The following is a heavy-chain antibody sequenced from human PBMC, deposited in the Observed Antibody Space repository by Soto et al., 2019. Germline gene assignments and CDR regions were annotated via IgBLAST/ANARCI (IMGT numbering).Heavy chain of an antibody. CDR2: IHYSGSN. Sequence: SETLSLTCTVSGDSTTSGDYYWNWIRQHPGKGLEWIGYIHYSGSNYHNPSLKSRVTISVDTSKNQISLKLSSVTAADTAIYCCAREPYHYDSSGYYDYWGQGTLVTISS. CDR3: AREPYHYDSSGYYDY. J-gene: IGHJ4*02. D-gene: IGHD3-22*01. V-gene: IGHV4-31*03. CDR1: GDSTTSGDYY.